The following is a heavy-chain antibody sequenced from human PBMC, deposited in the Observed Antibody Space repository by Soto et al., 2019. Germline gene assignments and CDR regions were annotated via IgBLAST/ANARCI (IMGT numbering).Heavy chain of an antibody. CDR2: IYYSGST. Sequence: PSETLSHTCTVSGGSICSFYWSLIRKPTGKGLEWIGYIYYSGSTNYNPSLKSRVTISVDTSKNQFSLKLSSVTAADTAVYYCARIRGCEGVSLFFVGRVCAFDIWGQGTMVT. J-gene: IGHJ3*02. D-gene: IGHD3-3*01. CDR3: ARIRGCEGVSLFFVGRVCAFDI. CDR1: GGSICSFY. V-gene: IGHV4-59*13.